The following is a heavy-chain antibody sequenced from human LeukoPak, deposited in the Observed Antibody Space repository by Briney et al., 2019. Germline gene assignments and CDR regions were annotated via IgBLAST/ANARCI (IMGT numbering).Heavy chain of an antibody. CDR2: IYHSGST. Sequence: SETLSLTCTVSGYSISSGYYWGWIRQPPGKGLEWIGSIYHSGSTYYNPSLKSRVTISVDTSKNQFSLKLSSVTAADTAMYYCAGDRGSGWYRDAFDIWGQGTMVTVSS. J-gene: IGHJ3*02. V-gene: IGHV4-38-2*02. D-gene: IGHD6-19*01. CDR1: GYSISSGYY. CDR3: AGDRGSGWYRDAFDI.